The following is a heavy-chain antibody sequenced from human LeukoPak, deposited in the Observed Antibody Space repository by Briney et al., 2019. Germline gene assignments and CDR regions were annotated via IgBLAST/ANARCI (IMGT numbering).Heavy chain of an antibody. D-gene: IGHD3-3*01. CDR1: GDSISNYH. J-gene: IGHJ3*02. V-gene: IGHV4-59*01. CDR2: FYYTGST. Sequence: SETLSLTCTVSGDSISNYHWSWIRQPPGKGLEWIGYFYYTGSTNYNPSLRSRVTISVDTSKNQFSLKLSSVTAADTAVYYCARASGVLRFLDWLGAFDIWGQGTMVTVSS. CDR3: ARASGVLRFLDWLGAFDI.